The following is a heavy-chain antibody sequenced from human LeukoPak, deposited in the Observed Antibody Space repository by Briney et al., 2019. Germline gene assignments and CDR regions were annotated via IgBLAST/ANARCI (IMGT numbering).Heavy chain of an antibody. Sequence: GGSLRLSCAASGFTFSGYAMYWVRQAPGKGLEWVSGISGSGGSTYYADSVKGRFTISRDNSKNTLYLQMNSLRAEDTAVYYCAKASSRSGYDIFGYWGQGTLVTVSS. CDR1: GFTFSGYA. CDR3: AKASSRSGYDIFGY. J-gene: IGHJ4*02. D-gene: IGHD5-12*01. V-gene: IGHV3-23*01. CDR2: ISGSGGST.